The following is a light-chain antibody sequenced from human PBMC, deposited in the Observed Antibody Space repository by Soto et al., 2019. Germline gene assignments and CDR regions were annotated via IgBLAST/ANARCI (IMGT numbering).Light chain of an antibody. Sequence: DIQMTQSPSTLSASVGDRVTITCRASQSISSWLAWYQQKPGKAPKLLIYEASSLGSGVPSRFSGSGSGTEFTLTISSLQPDDFATYYCQHYNSYSTFGQGTKVEIK. CDR3: QHYNSYST. CDR2: EAS. J-gene: IGKJ1*01. V-gene: IGKV1-5*03. CDR1: QSISSW.